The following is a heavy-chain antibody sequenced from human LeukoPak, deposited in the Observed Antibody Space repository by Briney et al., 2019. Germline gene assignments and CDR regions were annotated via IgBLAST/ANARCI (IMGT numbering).Heavy chain of an antibody. D-gene: IGHD3-9*01. V-gene: IGHV3-30*18. J-gene: IGHJ4*02. CDR2: ISYDGTKK. CDR3: AKDGDLLTAYFED. CDR1: GFTFSSYG. Sequence: GGSLRLSCAASGFTFSSYGMHWVRQAPGKGLEWVAVISYDGTKKYYADSVKGRFTISRDNSKNTLFLQMNSLRAEDTGVYYCAKDGDLLTAYFEDWGQGTLVTVSS.